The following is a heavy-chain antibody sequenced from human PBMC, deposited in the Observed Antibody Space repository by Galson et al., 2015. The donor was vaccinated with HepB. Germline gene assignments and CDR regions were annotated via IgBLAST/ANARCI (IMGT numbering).Heavy chain of an antibody. V-gene: IGHV4-59*08. CDR2: IYYSGST. Sequence: LSLTCTVSGGSIGSYYWSWIRQPPGKGLEWIGYIYYSGSTNYNPSLKSRVTISVDTSKNQFSLKLSSVTAADTAVYYCARGLRRYYDFWSGYPTWFDPWGQGTLVTVSS. CDR3: ARGLRRYYDFWSGYPTWFDP. CDR1: GGSIGSYY. J-gene: IGHJ5*02. D-gene: IGHD3-3*01.